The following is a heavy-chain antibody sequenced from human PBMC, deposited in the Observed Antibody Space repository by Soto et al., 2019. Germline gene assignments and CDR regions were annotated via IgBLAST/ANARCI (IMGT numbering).Heavy chain of an antibody. CDR2: IYYSGST. CDR3: ALMTAMPPSYSYYYYGMDV. D-gene: IGHD5-18*01. J-gene: IGHJ6*02. CDR1: GGSISSGGYY. Sequence: SETLSLTCTVSGGSISSGGYYWSWIRQHPGKGLGWIGYIYYSGSTYYNPSLKSRVTISVDTSKNQFSLKLSSVTAADTAVYYCALMTAMPPSYSYYYYGMDVWGQGTTVTVSS. V-gene: IGHV4-31*03.